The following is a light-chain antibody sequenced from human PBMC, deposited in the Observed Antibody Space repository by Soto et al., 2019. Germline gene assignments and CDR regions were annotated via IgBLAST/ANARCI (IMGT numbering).Light chain of an antibody. CDR3: SSYTSRSTYVV. CDR1: SSDVGGYNY. J-gene: IGLJ2*01. CDR2: DVS. Sequence: QSALTQPASVSGSPGQSITISCTGTSSDVGGYNYVSWYQQHPGKAPKLMIYDVSNRPSGVSNRFSGSKSGNTASLTISGLQAEDEADYYCSSYTSRSTYVVFGGGTKLPVL. V-gene: IGLV2-14*01.